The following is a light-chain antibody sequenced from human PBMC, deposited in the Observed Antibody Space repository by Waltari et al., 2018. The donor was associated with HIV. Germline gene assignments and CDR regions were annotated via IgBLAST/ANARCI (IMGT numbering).Light chain of an antibody. Sequence: QSLLTQPPSVSATPGQRITISCTGNKSNIGAGHDVHWYRQLPGTAPRLLIFANANRPSGVPDRISGSKSTASGTLAITGLQAEDEGYYYCQSSDIRLHGLWVFGGGTKVTVL. CDR3: QSSDIRLHGLWV. J-gene: IGLJ3*02. CDR2: ANA. CDR1: KSNIGAGHD. V-gene: IGLV1-40*01.